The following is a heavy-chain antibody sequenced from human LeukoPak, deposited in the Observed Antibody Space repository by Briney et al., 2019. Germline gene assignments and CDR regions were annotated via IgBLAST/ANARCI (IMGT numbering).Heavy chain of an antibody. J-gene: IGHJ6*02. Sequence: GGSLRLSCAASGFTFSSYGTHWVRQAPGKGLEWVAVIWYDGSNKYYADSVKGRFTISRDNSKNTLYLQMNSLRAEDTAVYYCARGYDILTGYQYGMDVWGQGTTVTVSS. CDR3: ARGYDILTGYQYGMDV. V-gene: IGHV3-33*01. D-gene: IGHD3-9*01. CDR1: GFTFSSYG. CDR2: IWYDGSNK.